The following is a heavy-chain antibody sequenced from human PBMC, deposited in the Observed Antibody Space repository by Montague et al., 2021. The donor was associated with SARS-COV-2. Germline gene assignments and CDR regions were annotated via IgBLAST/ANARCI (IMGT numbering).Heavy chain of an antibody. CDR3: ARLRRPDGYSYWFGP. CDR1: GGSISSYY. J-gene: IGHJ5*02. V-gene: IGHV4-59*08. CDR2: IYYGGST. D-gene: IGHD5-24*01. Sequence: SETLSLTCTVSGGSISSYYWSWIRQPPGKGLEWIGYIYYGGSTNYSPSFKGRVIMSVDTSNNPFSLRLTSVTAADTAVYYCARLRRPDGYSYWFGPWGQGTLVTISS.